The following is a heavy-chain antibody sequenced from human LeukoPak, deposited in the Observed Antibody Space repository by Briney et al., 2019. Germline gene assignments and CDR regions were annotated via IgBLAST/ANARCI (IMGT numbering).Heavy chain of an antibody. CDR3: ARRYGSGSYRQYYFDY. V-gene: IGHV1-46*01. Sequence: ASVKVSCKASGYTFTSYYMHWVRQAPGQGLEWMGIINPSGGSTSYAQKFQGRVTITRNTSISTAYMELSSLRSEDTAVYYCARRYGSGSYRQYYFDYWGQGTLVTVSS. CDR1: GYTFTSYY. CDR2: INPSGGST. D-gene: IGHD3-10*01. J-gene: IGHJ4*02.